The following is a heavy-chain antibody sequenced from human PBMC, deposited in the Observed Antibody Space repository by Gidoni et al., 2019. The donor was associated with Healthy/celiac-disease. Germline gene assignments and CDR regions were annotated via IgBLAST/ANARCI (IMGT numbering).Heavy chain of an antibody. Sequence: QVQLQESGPGLVKPSETLSLTCPVSGGSISSYYWSWIRQPPGKGLEWIGYIYSSGSTNYNPSLKSRVTISVDTSKNQFSLKLSSVTAADTAVYYCASTIAAAGIPSFWFDPWGQGTLVTVSS. V-gene: IGHV4-59*01. J-gene: IGHJ5*02. CDR2: IYSSGST. D-gene: IGHD6-13*01. CDR1: GGSISSYY. CDR3: ASTIAAAGIPSFWFDP.